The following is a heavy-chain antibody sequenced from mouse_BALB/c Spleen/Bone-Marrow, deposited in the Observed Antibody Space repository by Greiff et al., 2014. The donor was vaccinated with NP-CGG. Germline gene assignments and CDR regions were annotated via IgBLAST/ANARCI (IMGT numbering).Heavy chain of an antibody. CDR2: IDPANGNT. CDR3: AVNYDYDGGC. V-gene: IGHV14-3*02. Sequence: VQLQQSGAELVKPGASVKLSCTASGYNTKDTYMHWVKQRPEQGLEWIGRIDPANGNTKYDPKFQGKATITVDTSSNTAYLQLSDLTSEDSAVYYCAVNYDYDGGCWGQGTTLTVSS. CDR1: GYNTKDTY. D-gene: IGHD2-4*01. J-gene: IGHJ2*01.